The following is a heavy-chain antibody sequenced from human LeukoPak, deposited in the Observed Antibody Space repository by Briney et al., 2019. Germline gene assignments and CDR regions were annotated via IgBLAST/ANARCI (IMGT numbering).Heavy chain of an antibody. Sequence: ASVKVSCKASGGTFSSYAISWVRQAPGQGLDGMEGIIPIFGTANYAQKFQGRVTITADESTSTAYMELSSLRSEDTAVYYCARGPRRYGPTKTYFDYWGQGTLVTVSS. CDR3: ARGPRRYGPTKTYFDY. CDR2: IIPIFGTA. J-gene: IGHJ4*02. D-gene: IGHD5-18*01. CDR1: GGTFSSYA. V-gene: IGHV1-69*01.